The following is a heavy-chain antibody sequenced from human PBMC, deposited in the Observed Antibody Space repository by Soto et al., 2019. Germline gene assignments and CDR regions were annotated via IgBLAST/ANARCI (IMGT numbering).Heavy chain of an antibody. CDR1: GFTFDDYA. CDR2: ISWNSGNI. V-gene: IGHV3-9*01. D-gene: IGHD5-18*01. CDR3: VRSKGGYSYGTPFDY. Sequence: EVPLEESGGALVQPGRSLRLSCAASGFTFDDYAMYWVRQVLGKGLEWVSSISWNSGNIGYADSVKGRFTTSRDNAENSLYLRMNSLRPEDTALYYCVRSKGGYSYGTPFDYWGQGTLVTVSS. J-gene: IGHJ4*02.